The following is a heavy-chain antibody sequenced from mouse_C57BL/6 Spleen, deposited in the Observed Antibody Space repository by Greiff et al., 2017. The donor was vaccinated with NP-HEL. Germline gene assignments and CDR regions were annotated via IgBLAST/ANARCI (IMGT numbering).Heavy chain of an antibody. CDR3: ARRAPITTVVYFDY. CDR2: IDPSDSYT. J-gene: IGHJ2*01. CDR1: GYTFTSYW. D-gene: IGHD1-1*01. V-gene: IGHV1-69*01. Sequence: QVQLKQPGAELVMPGASVKLSCKASGYTFTSYWMHWVKQRPGQGLEWIGEIDPSDSYTNYNQKFKGKSTLTVDKSSSTAYMQLSSLTSEDSAVYYCARRAPITTVVYFDYWGQGTTLTVSS.